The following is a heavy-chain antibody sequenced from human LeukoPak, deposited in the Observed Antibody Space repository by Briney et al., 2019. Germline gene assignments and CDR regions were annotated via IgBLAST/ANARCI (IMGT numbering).Heavy chain of an antibody. CDR2: INPSTGGT. V-gene: IGHV1-2*06. CDR3: ARDRNLYSGSFAS. D-gene: IGHD1-26*01. Sequence: ASVKVSXKASGGTFSSYAISWVRQAPGQGLEWMGRINPSTGGTTYAQKFQGRVTMTRDTSVSTAYMELNRLTSDDTAVYFCARDRNLYSGSFASWGQGTLVTVSS. CDR1: GGTFSSYA. J-gene: IGHJ4*02.